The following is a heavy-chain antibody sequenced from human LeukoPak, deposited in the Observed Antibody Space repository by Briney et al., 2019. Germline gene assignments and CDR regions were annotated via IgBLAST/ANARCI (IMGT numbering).Heavy chain of an antibody. CDR3: ARGGRSGYSGYSERFDP. CDR1: RYTFTRYY. J-gene: IGHJ5*02. V-gene: IGHV1-2*02. Sequence: ASVRVSCKASRYTFTRYYMHWVRQAPGQGLEWMGWINPNSGGTNYAQKFQGRVTMTRDTSISTAYMELSRLRSDDRAVHYCARGGRSGYSGYSERFDPWGQGTLVTVSS. D-gene: IGHD5-12*01. CDR2: INPNSGGT.